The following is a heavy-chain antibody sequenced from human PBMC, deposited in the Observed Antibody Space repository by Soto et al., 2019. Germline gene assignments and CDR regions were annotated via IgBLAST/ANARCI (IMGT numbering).Heavy chain of an antibody. J-gene: IGHJ4*02. CDR2: ISSSGSII. CDR3: ARDQGYYESSGYFDY. V-gene: IGHV3-11*01. D-gene: IGHD3-22*01. Sequence: PGGSLILSCAASGFTFSDYYMSWIRQAPGKGLEWVSYISSSGSIIYYADSVKGRFTISRDNAKNSLYLQMNSLRAEDTAVYYCARDQGYYESSGYFDYWGQGTLVTVSS. CDR1: GFTFSDYY.